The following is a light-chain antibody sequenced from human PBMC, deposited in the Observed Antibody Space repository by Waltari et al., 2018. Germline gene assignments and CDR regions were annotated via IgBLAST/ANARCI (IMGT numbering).Light chain of an antibody. Sequence: QSALTQPASVSGSPGQSITVSCTGTSSDVGSYNLVSWYQHHPPTAPKLMIYEVSKRPSGVSNRFSGSKSGNTASLTISGLQPEDEADYYCCSYAGANTYVFGSGTKVTVL. V-gene: IGLV2-23*02. CDR1: SSDVGSYNL. J-gene: IGLJ1*01. CDR3: CSYAGANTYV. CDR2: EVS.